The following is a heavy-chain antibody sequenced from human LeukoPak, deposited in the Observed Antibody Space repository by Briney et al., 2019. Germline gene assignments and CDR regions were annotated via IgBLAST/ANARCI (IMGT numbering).Heavy chain of an antibody. J-gene: IGHJ5*02. CDR2: INPNSGGT. Sequence: ASVKVSCKATGYTFSGYYIHWVRQAPGQGLEWMGWINPNSGGTNYAQKFQGRVTMTRDTSISTAYMELSRLRSDDTAVYYCAREAGVGTEGWFDPWGQGTLVTVSS. V-gene: IGHV1-2*02. D-gene: IGHD1-14*01. CDR1: GYTFSGYY. CDR3: AREAGVGTEGWFDP.